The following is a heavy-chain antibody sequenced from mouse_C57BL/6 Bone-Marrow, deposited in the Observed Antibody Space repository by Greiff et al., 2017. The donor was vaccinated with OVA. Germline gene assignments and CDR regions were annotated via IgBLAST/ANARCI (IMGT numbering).Heavy chain of an antibody. J-gene: IGHJ3*01. Sequence: EVMLVESGGGLVQPGGSLSLSCAASGFTFTDYYMSWVRQPPGKALEWLGFIRNKANGYTTEYSASVKGRFTISRDNSQSILYLQMNALRAEDSATYYCARHKEGTWFAYWGQGTLVTVSA. CDR1: GFTFTDYY. CDR2: IRNKANGYTT. V-gene: IGHV7-3*01. CDR3: ARHKEGTWFAY.